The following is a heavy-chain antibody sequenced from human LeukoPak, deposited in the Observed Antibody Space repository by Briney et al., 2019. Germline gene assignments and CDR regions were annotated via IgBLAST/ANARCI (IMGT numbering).Heavy chain of an antibody. Sequence: ASVKVSCKASGYTFTGYYMHWVRQAPGQGLEWMGWINPNSGGTNYAQKFQGRVTMTRDTSISTAYMELSRLRSDDTAVYYCARXWFGEFXAINFXXWGQGTLVTXSS. CDR3: ARXWFGEFXAINFXX. J-gene: IGHJ4*02. V-gene: IGHV1-2*02. D-gene: IGHD3-10*01. CDR2: INPNSGGT. CDR1: GYTFTGYY.